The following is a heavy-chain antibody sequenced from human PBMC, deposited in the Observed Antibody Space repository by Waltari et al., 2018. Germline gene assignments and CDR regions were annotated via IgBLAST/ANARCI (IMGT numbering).Heavy chain of an antibody. J-gene: IGHJ5*02. CDR3: ARQGSSSIKS. V-gene: IGHV4-4*07. Sequence: QVQLKESGPRLVKASETLSLTCTVSGVSMSTYYWSWIREPAGKGLEWIGRIYSIGTTNYNPSLESRVTLSVDTSKNQFYLRLTSVTAADTAVYYCARQGSSSIKSWGRGTLVTVSS. CDR1: GVSMSTYY. CDR2: IYSIGTT. D-gene: IGHD6-6*01.